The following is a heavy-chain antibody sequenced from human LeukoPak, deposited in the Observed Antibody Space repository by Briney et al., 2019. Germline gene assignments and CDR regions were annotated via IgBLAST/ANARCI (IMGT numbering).Heavy chain of an antibody. D-gene: IGHD5-24*01. CDR1: GFSFSTFA. Sequence: PGGSLRLSCTASGFSFSTFAMAWVRQAPGRGLDWVSGVYAGGSVANYADSVKGRFTISRDNSKNTLYLQMNNLRVEDMAVYYCAKVLTFADGRWEFDAWGQGSLVTVSS. CDR2: VYAGGSVA. CDR3: AKVLTFADGRWEFDA. V-gene: IGHV3-23*03. J-gene: IGHJ5*02.